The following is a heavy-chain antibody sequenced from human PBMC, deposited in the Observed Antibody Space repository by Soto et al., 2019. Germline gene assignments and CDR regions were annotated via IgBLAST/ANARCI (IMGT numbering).Heavy chain of an antibody. D-gene: IGHD3-22*01. CDR1: GGSISSYY. CDR2: IYYSGST. CDR3: GREHYDSSGRYFDY. Sequence: TSETLSLTCTVSGGSISSYYWSWIRQPPGKGLEWIGYIYYSGSTNYNPSLKSRVTISVDTSKNQFSLKLSSVTAADTAVYYCGREHYDSSGRYFDYWGQGTLVTVSS. J-gene: IGHJ4*02. V-gene: IGHV4-59*01.